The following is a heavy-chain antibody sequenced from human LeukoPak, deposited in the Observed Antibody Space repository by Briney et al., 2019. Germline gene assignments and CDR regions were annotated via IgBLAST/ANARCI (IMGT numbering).Heavy chain of an antibody. J-gene: IGHJ4*02. CDR3: ARALRTGQGDYVPVL. Sequence: GESLKISCKASGYKFTNYWIGWVRQMPGKGLEWMTIIYPGDSETRYSPSFQGQVTTSADKSIGTTYLQWSSLKASDTAIYYCARALRTGQGDYVPVLWGQGALVTVSS. V-gene: IGHV5-51*01. D-gene: IGHD3-16*01. CDR1: GYKFTNYW. CDR2: IYPGDSET.